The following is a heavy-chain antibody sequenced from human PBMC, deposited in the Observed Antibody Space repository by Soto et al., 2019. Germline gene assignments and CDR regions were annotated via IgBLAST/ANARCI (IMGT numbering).Heavy chain of an antibody. CDR2: ISSGGSP. CDR1: GFRVSSLY. J-gene: IGHJ4*02. D-gene: IGHD3-9*01. V-gene: IGHV3-66*01. CDR3: AREIFGGAYDFLN. Sequence: EVQLVESGGGLVQPGGSLRLSCAASGFRVSSLYMNWVRQAPGKGLQWVAVISSGGSPYYADSVKGRFTISRDNSKNKLYLEMNRLRAEDTAVYYCAREIFGGAYDFLNGGQGTLVTVSS.